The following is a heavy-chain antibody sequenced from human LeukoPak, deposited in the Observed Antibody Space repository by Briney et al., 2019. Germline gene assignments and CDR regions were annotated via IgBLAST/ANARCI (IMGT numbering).Heavy chain of an antibody. J-gene: IGHJ4*02. Sequence: SETLSLTCTVSGGSISSSSYYWGWIRQPPGKGLEWIGSIYYGGSTYYNPSLKSRVTISVDTSKNQFSLKLSSVTAADTAVYYCARPYGAAGLDWGQGTLVTVSS. CDR3: ARPYGAAGLD. D-gene: IGHD4-17*01. CDR1: GGSISSSSYY. CDR2: IYYGGST. V-gene: IGHV4-39*01.